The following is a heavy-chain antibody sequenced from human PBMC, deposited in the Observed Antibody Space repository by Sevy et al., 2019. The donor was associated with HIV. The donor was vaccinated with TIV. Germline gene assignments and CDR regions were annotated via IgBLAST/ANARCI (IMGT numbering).Heavy chain of an antibody. J-gene: IGHJ3*02. CDR3: ARTLRGDFDSSASAFDI. V-gene: IGHV4-39*07. CDR1: GGSISRSNYY. Sequence: SETLSLTCTVSGGSISRSNYYWGWIRQPPGKGLEWIGSIYYSGSTYYNPSLKRRVTISVDTSKNQFSLKLRSVTAADTAVYYCARTLRGDFDSSASAFDIWGQGTMVTVSS. CDR2: IYYSGST. D-gene: IGHD3-22*01.